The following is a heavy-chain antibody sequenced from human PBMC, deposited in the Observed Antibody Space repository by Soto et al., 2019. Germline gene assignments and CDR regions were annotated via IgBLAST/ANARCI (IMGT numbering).Heavy chain of an antibody. Sequence: QIRLVQSGGEVRTRGASVKVSCKASGYTFSSYGSTWVRQAPGQGLEWLGWINPSSGETNYAQKFQGRVTVTTDTSTTTGYMELRNLTFDDTAVYYCARDWYPRFDPWGQGTLVTVSS. CDR1: GYTFSSYG. CDR2: INPSSGET. CDR3: ARDWYPRFDP. J-gene: IGHJ5*02. D-gene: IGHD6-13*01. V-gene: IGHV1-18*01.